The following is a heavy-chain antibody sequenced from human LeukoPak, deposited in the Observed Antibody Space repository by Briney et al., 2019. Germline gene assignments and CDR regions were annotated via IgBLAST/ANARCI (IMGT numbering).Heavy chain of an antibody. D-gene: IGHD3-22*01. V-gene: IGHV1-18*01. CDR3: ARGRGYLGQNAFDI. CDR2: ISAYNGNT. J-gene: IGHJ3*02. CDR1: GYTFTSYG. Sequence: GVSVKVSCKASGYTFTSYGISWVRQAPGQGLEWMGWISAYNGNTNYAQKLQGRVTMTTDTSTSTAYMELRSLRSDDTAVYYCARGRGYLGQNAFDIWGQGTMVTVSS.